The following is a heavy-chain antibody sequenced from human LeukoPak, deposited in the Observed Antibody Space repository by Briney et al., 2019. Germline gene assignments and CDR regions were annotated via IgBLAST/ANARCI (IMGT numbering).Heavy chain of an antibody. D-gene: IGHD3-10*01. Sequence: SETLSLTCTVSGYSISSGYYWGWIRQPPGKGLEWIGSIYHSGSTYYNPSLKSRVTISVDTSKNQFSLKLSSVTAADTAVYYCASRLLWFGELYFDYWGQGTLVTVSS. CDR1: GYSISSGYY. V-gene: IGHV4-38-2*02. CDR2: IYHSGST. J-gene: IGHJ4*02. CDR3: ASRLLWFGELYFDY.